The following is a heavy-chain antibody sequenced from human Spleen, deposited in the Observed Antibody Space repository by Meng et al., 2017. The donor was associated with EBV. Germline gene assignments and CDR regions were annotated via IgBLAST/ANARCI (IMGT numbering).Heavy chain of an antibody. CDR2: LIPMVGAP. V-gene: IGHV1-69*01. Sequence: LGAGVRRLGSPVKSSCRTSDGTFRSDAVSWVRQAPGQGLEWMGGLIPMVGAPHYAQKFQGRVTIIADESTSTHSMELNSLRSEDTAMYYCASESGRGFTPDYWGQGTLVTVSS. CDR3: ASESGRGFTPDY. D-gene: IGHD3-10*01. J-gene: IGHJ4*02. CDR1: DGTFRSDA.